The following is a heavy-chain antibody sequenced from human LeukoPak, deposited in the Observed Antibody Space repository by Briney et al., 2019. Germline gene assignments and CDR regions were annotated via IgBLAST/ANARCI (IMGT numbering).Heavy chain of an antibody. V-gene: IGHV3-9*01. Sequence: QHGGSLRLSCAGSGFTFDEHAMHWVRQAPGKGLGWGSGISWNSGSIAYADSVKGRFTISRDNAKNLLFLQMSSLRAADTALYYCVKGHCSSSSCFPNYYYYMDVWGTGTTVTVSS. J-gene: IGHJ6*03. CDR2: ISWNSGSI. D-gene: IGHD2-15*01. CDR3: VKGHCSSSSCFPNYYYYMDV. CDR1: GFTFDEHA.